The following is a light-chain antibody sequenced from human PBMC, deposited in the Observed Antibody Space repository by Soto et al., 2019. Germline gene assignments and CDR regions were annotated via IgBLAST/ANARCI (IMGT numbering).Light chain of an antibody. V-gene: IGKV1-39*01. CDR1: QGISTY. Sequence: DIQMTQSPSSLSASVGDRVTITCRASQGISTYLVWYQQRQGRAPKLLIYDASSLLSGVPSRFSGSGSGTDFTLTISSRQPEDFATYYFQQSYRTPYTFGQGTKLETK. CDR2: DAS. J-gene: IGKJ2*01. CDR3: QQSYRTPYT.